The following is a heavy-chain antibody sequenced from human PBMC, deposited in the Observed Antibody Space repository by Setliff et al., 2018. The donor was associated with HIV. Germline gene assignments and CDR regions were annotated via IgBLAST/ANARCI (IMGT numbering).Heavy chain of an antibody. CDR3: ARDWVAAAGVMGDY. D-gene: IGHD6-13*01. CDR2: MNPNSGNT. V-gene: IGHV1-8*02. Sequence: ASVKVSCKASGYTFSSYDINWVRQATGQGLEWMGWMNPNSGNTGYAQKFQGRVTMTRDTSISTAYMELWSLRSDDTAVYYCARDWVAAAGVMGDYWGQGTLVTVSS. CDR1: GYTFSSYD. J-gene: IGHJ4*02.